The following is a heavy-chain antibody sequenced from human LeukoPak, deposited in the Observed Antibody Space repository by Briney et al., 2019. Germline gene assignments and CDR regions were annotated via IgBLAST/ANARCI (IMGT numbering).Heavy chain of an antibody. D-gene: IGHD3-22*01. CDR3: TKDDSSSWYDYFFDY. CDR2: ISGAGGSS. CDR1: GFAFSSSS. J-gene: IGHJ4*02. Sequence: GGSLRLSCATSGFAFSSSSMSWVRQAPGKGLEWVSTISGAGGSSWYAESVKGRFTISRDNSMNSVSLQMSSLRVEGTAIYYCTKDDSSSWYDYFFDYWGQGTLVTVSS. V-gene: IGHV3-23*01.